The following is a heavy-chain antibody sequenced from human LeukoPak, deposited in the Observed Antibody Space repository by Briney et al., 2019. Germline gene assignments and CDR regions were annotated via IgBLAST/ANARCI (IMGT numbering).Heavy chain of an antibody. J-gene: IGHJ4*02. Sequence: ASVKVSCKASGYTFTSYGISWVRQAPGQGLEWMGWISAYNGNTNYAQKLQGRVTMTTDTSTSTAYMELRSLRSDDTAVYYCARDAKVGSNVLRLLEWLSPFDYWGQGTLVTVSS. CDR3: ARDAKVGSNVLRLLEWLSPFDY. CDR2: ISAYNGNT. CDR1: GYTFTSYG. D-gene: IGHD3-3*01. V-gene: IGHV1-18*01.